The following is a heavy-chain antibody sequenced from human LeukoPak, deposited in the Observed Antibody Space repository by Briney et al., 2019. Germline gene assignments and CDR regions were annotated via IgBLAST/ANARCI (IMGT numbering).Heavy chain of an antibody. CDR3: ARGPDYDNQHPVDY. CDR2: INWNGGST. D-gene: IGHD3-22*01. J-gene: IGHJ4*02. CDR1: GFTFDDYG. Sequence: GGSLRLSCAASGFTFDDYGMSWVRQAPGKGLEWVSGINWNGGSTGYADSVKGRFTISRDNAKNSLYLQMNSLRAEDTALYYCARGPDYDNQHPVDYWGQGTLVTVSS. V-gene: IGHV3-20*04.